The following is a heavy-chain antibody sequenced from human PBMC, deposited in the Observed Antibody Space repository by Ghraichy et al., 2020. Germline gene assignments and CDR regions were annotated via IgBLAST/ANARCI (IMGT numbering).Heavy chain of an antibody. V-gene: IGHV3-23*01. CDR1: GFTFSSYA. CDR2: ISGSGGST. CDR3: AKSGSGPAAIPWDFDY. D-gene: IGHD2-2*02. J-gene: IGHJ4*02. Sequence: GGSLRLSCAASGFTFSSYAMSWVRQAPGKGLEWVSAISGSGGSTYYADSVKGRFTISRDNSKNTLYLQMNSLRAEDTAVYYCAKSGSGPAAIPWDFDYWGQGTLVTVSS.